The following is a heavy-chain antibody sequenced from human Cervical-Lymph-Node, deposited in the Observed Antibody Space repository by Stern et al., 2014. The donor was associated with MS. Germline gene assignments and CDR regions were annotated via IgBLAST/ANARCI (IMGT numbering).Heavy chain of an antibody. CDR2: IGGSGYTT. CDR3: AQAIHVGAAGDY. J-gene: IGHJ4*02. V-gene: IGHV3-23*04. CDR1: GFTFGSYV. D-gene: IGHD2-15*01. Sequence: QLVQSGGGLAQPGGSLRLSCAASGFTFGSYVMRWLRQAPGKGLEGVSSIGGSGYTTYYADSVKGRFTVSRDNSKNTLYLQLNSLRVEDTAIYYCAQAIHVGAAGDYWGKGTLVTVSS.